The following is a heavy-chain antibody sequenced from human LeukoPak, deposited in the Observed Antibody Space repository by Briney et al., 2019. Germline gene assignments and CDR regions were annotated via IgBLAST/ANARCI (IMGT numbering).Heavy chain of an antibody. D-gene: IGHD3-10*01. CDR2: INPNSGGT. V-gene: IGHV1-2*02. J-gene: IGHJ4*02. Sequence: GASEKVSCKASGYTFTGYYMHWVRQAPGQGLEWMGWINPNSGGTNYAQKFQGRVTMTRDTSISTAYMELSRLRSDDTAVYYYARDIDTGGELSFGYWGQGTLVTVSS. CDR3: ARDIDTGGELSFGY. CDR1: GYTFTGYY.